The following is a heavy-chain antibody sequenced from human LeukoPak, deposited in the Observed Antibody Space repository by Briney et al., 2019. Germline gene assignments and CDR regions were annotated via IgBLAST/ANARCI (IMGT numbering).Heavy chain of an antibody. J-gene: IGHJ6*02. Sequence: SVKASCKASGGTFSSYAISWVRQAPGQGLEWMGRIIPILGIANYAQKFQGRVTITADKSTSTAYMELSSLRSEDTAVYYCARERDYGGKSYGMDVWGQGTTVTASS. CDR1: GGTFSSYA. CDR2: IIPILGIA. V-gene: IGHV1-69*04. D-gene: IGHD4-23*01. CDR3: ARERDYGGKSYGMDV.